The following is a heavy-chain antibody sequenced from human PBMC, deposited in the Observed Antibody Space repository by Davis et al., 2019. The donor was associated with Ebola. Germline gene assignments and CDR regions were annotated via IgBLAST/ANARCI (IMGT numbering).Heavy chain of an antibody. J-gene: IGHJ4*02. CDR1: GLAVRSNH. D-gene: IGHD3-9*01. V-gene: IGHV3-66*01. CDR3: ARARDDDILTEYYFDY. Sequence: GGSLRLSCAASGLAVRSNHMSWVRQAPGKGLEWVAVVYRGGPTHYADSVKGRFTISRDNSKNTLYLQMNSLRAEDTAVYYCARARDDDILTEYYFDYLGQGTLVNVSS. CDR2: VYRGGPT.